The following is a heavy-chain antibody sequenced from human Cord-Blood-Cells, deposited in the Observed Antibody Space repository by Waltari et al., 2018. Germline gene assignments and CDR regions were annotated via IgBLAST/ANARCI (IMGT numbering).Heavy chain of an antibody. J-gene: IGHJ4*02. CDR3: ARDWAQYNWNYYFDY. Sequence: QVQLVQSGAEVKKPGASVKVSCKASGYTFTSYGISWVRQASGQGLEWMGWISAYNGNTNYAQKLPGRVTMTTDTSTSTAYMELRSLRSDDTAVYYCARDWAQYNWNYYFDYWGQGTLVTVSS. D-gene: IGHD1-7*01. V-gene: IGHV1-18*04. CDR2: ISAYNGNT. CDR1: GYTFTSYG.